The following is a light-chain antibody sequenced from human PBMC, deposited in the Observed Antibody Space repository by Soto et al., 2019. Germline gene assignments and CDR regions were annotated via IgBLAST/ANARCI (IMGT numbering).Light chain of an antibody. CDR2: GNI. CDR1: SSNIGALYD. Sequence: SVLTQPPSVSGAPGQRVTISCTGSSSNIGALYDVHWYKQLPGAAPKLLIYGNINRPSGVPDRFSGSKSGTSASLAITGLRAEDEADYYCQSYDSSLSGSVFGTGTKVTVL. CDR3: QSYDSSLSGSV. J-gene: IGLJ1*01. V-gene: IGLV1-40*01.